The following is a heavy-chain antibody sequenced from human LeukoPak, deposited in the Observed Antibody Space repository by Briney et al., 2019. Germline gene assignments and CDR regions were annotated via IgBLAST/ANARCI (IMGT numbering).Heavy chain of an antibody. J-gene: IGHJ3*02. Sequence: PSETLSLTCTVSGGSISSYYWSWIRQPPGKGLEWIGYIYYSGSTNYNPSLKSRLTISVDTSNHQFSLKLSSVTAADTAVYYCARDSIYDSSGYYPWAFDIWGQGTMVTVSS. D-gene: IGHD3-22*01. CDR3: ARDSIYDSSGYYPWAFDI. CDR1: GGSISSYY. CDR2: IYYSGST. V-gene: IGHV4-59*01.